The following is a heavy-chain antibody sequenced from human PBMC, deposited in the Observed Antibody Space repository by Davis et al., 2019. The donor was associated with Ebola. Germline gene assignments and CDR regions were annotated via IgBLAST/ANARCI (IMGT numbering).Heavy chain of an antibody. CDR1: GCSISSSSYY. J-gene: IGHJ4*02. CDR3: ATSANWNYGCFHY. V-gene: IGHV4-39*01. D-gene: IGHD1-7*01. Sequence: SETLSLTCTVSGCSISSSSYYWGCIRQPPGKGLEWIGSIYYSGSTYYNPSLKSRVTISVDTSKNQFSLKLSSVTAADTAVYYCATSANWNYGCFHYWGQGTLVTVSS. CDR2: IYYSGST.